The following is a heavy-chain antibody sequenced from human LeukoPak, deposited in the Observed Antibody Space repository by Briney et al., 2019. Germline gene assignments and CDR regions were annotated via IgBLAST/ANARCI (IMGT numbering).Heavy chain of an antibody. CDR1: GFTFSSYG. J-gene: IGHJ4*02. CDR2: IWYDGSNK. V-gene: IGHV3-33*01. Sequence: QAVGSLRLSCAASGFTFSSYGMHLVRQAPGKGLGGVAVIWYDGSNKYYADSVKGRFTISRDNSKNTLYLQMNSLRAEDTAVYYCARAARRDGYNPVGYWGQGTLVTVSS. D-gene: IGHD5-12*01. CDR3: ARAARRDGYNPVGY.